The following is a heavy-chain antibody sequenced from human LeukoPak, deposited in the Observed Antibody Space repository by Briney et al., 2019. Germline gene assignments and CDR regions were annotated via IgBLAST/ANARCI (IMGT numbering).Heavy chain of an antibody. CDR1: GFTFSSYW. Sequence: GSLRLSCAASGFTFSSYWMSWVRQPPGKGLEWIGEINHSGSTNYNPSLKSRVTISVDTSKNQFSLKLSSVTAADTAVYYCARKRWLQYFDYWGQGTLVTVSS. J-gene: IGHJ4*02. D-gene: IGHD5-24*01. CDR3: ARKRWLQYFDY. V-gene: IGHV4-34*01. CDR2: INHSGST.